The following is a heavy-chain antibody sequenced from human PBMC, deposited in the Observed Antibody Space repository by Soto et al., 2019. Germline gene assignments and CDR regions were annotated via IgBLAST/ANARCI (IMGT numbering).Heavy chain of an antibody. CDR1: GFTFSSYA. Sequence: PVGSLRLSCAASGFTFSSYAMSWVRQAPGQGLQWVSGISVSGGSTYYGDSVKGRFTISRDNSKNTLYLQMDSLSAADTAVYYCAKEASPYGTNPFDVWGQGTMVTVSS. CDR3: AKEASPYGTNPFDV. J-gene: IGHJ3*01. D-gene: IGHD1-26*01. CDR2: ISVSGGST. V-gene: IGHV3-23*02.